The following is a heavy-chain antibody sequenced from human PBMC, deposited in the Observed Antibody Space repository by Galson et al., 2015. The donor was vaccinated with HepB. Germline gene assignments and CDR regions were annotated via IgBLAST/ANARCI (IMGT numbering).Heavy chain of an antibody. CDR1: GITFSSYA. CDR3: TIGDCSSTSCYSVGGLDYYYMDV. Sequence: SLRLSCAASGITFSSYAMSWVRQAPGKGLEWVSAISGSGGSTYYADSVKGRFTISRDNSKNTLYLQMNSLRAEDTAVYYCTIGDCSSTSCYSVGGLDYYYMDVWGKGTTATVSS. V-gene: IGHV3-23*01. D-gene: IGHD2-2*01. CDR2: ISGSGGST. J-gene: IGHJ6*03.